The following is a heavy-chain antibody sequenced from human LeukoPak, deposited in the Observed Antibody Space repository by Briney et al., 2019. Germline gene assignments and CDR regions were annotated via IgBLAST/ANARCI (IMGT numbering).Heavy chain of an antibody. J-gene: IGHJ4*02. CDR3: ARPVYGGSRLGY. CDR2: INHSGST. V-gene: IGHV4-34*01. D-gene: IGHD4-23*01. Sequence: SETLSLTCAVYGGSFGGYFWTWIRQPPGKGLEWIGEINHSGSTNYNPSLKSRVTISVDTSQTQLSLKLTSVTAADTAVYYCARPVYGGSRLGYWGQGTLVTVSS. CDR1: GGSFGGYF.